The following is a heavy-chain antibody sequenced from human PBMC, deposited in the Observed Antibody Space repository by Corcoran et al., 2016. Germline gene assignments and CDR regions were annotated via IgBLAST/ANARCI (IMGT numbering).Heavy chain of an antibody. CDR1: GYSISSGYY. CDR3: ARSSGWFYSGSYRNDYFDY. CDR2: IYHSGST. Sequence: QVQLQESGPGLVKPSETLSLTCTVSGYSISSGYYWGWIRQPPGKGLEWIGSIYHSGSTYYNPSLKSRVTISVDTSKNQFSLKLSSVTAADTAVYYCARSSGWFYSGSYRNDYFDYWGQEPWSPSPQ. V-gene: IGHV4-38-2*02. J-gene: IGHJ4*01. D-gene: IGHD1-26*01.